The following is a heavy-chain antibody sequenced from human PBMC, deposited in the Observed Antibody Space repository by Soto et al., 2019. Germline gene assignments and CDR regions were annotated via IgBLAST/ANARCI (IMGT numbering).Heavy chain of an antibody. D-gene: IGHD4-17*01. J-gene: IGHJ4*02. CDR1: GFTFYNYD. CDR3: AKGMYDYGDYFDS. V-gene: IGHV3-23*01. Sequence: EVQLLESGGGLVQPGGSLRLSCAASGFTFYNYDMNWVRQAPGKGLEWVSGISGSGGSTSYADSVNGRFTISKHNSKNTVYLKMSSLRAEDTAVSYCAKGMYDYGDYFDSWGRGTLVTVSS. CDR2: ISGSGGST.